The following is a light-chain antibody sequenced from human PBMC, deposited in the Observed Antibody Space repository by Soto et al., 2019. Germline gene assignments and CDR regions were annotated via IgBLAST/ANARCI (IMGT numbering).Light chain of an antibody. CDR1: QGIRNG. CDR2: AAS. J-gene: IGKJ4*01. Sequence: AIQMTQSPSSLCSSVLDRVTSTFLASQGIRNGLGWYQQKPGKAPKLLIYAASSLQSGVPSRFSGSGSGTDFTLTISSLQPEDFATYYCLQDYNYPPTFGGGTTVDI. CDR3: LQDYNYPPT. V-gene: IGKV1-6*01.